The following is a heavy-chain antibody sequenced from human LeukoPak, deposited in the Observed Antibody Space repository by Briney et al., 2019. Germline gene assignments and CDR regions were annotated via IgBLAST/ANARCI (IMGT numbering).Heavy chain of an antibody. V-gene: IGHV3-7*01. D-gene: IGHD3-16*01. CDR1: GFTFSSYW. J-gene: IGHJ4*02. CDR3: ASELTDYFDY. CDR2: IKQDGSVK. Sequence: GGSLRLSCAASGFTFSSYWMSWVRQAPGKGMEWVANIKQDGSVKYYVDSVKGRFTISRDNAKNSLYLQMNSLRAEDTAVYYCASELTDYFDYWGQGTLVTVSS.